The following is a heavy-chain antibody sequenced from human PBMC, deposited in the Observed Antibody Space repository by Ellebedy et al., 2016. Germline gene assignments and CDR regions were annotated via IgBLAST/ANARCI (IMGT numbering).Heavy chain of an antibody. D-gene: IGHD2-2*01. CDR3: ARESYVGLVPAADDYYYYGMDV. Sequence: SETLSLTXAVYGGSFSGYYWSWIRQPPGKGLEWIGEINHSGSTNYNPYLKSRVTISVDTSKNQFSLKLSSVTAADTAVYYCARESYVGLVPAADDYYYYGMDVWGQGTTVTVSS. CDR2: INHSGST. CDR1: GGSFSGYY. V-gene: IGHV4-34*01. J-gene: IGHJ6*02.